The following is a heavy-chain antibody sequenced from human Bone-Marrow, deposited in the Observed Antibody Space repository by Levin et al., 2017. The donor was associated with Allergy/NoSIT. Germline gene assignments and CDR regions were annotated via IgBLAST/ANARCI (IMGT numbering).Heavy chain of an antibody. CDR1: GFTFSRYG. D-gene: IGHD3-10*01. CDR3: ETGLGELFMGNY. V-gene: IGHV3-30*03. J-gene: IGHJ4*02. CDR2: ISSDGSYK. Sequence: GESLKISCAASGFTFSRYGMHWVRQAPGKGLEWVAVISSDGSYKYYADSVKGRFTISRDNSKNTLYLQLNSLRAGDTAVYYCETGLGELFMGNYWGQGTLVTVSS.